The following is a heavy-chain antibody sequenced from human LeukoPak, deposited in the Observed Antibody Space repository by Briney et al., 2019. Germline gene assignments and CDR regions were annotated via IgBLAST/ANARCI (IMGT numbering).Heavy chain of an antibody. J-gene: IGHJ4*02. CDR2: ISGSGGST. CDR1: GFAFSSYA. CDR3: AKQPNDSSGYYTYYFDY. V-gene: IGHV3-23*01. D-gene: IGHD3-22*01. Sequence: PGGSLRLSCAVSGFAFSSYAMSWVRQAPGKGLEWVSAISGSGGSTYYADSVKGRFTISRDNSKNTLYLQMNSLRAEDTAVYYCAKQPNDSSGYYTYYFDYWGQGTLVTVSS.